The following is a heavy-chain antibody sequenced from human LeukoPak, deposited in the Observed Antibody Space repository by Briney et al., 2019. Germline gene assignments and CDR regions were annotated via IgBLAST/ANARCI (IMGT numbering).Heavy chain of an antibody. D-gene: IGHD6-13*01. CDR1: GFTFSSYA. V-gene: IGHV3-7*01. CDR2: IKQDGSEK. CDR3: ARDTGCSTY. Sequence: QAGGSLRLSCAASGFTFSSYAMHWVRQAPGKGLEWVANIKQDGSEKYYVDSVKGRFTISRDNAKNSLYLQMNSLRAEDTAVYYCARDTGCSTYWGQGTLVTVSS. J-gene: IGHJ4*02.